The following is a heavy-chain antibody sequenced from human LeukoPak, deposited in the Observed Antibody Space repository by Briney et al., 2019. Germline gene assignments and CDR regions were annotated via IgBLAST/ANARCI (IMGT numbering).Heavy chain of an antibody. CDR2: IYSGGST. D-gene: IGHD2-2*01. Sequence: GGSLRLSCAASGVTFSTYSMNWVRQAPGKGLEWVSVIYSGGSTYYADSVKGRFTISRDNSKNTLYLQMNSLRPEDTAVYYYAKDNPIEKVPGLGPGSWGQGTLVTVSS. CDR3: AKDNPIEKVPGLGPGS. CDR1: GVTFSTYS. J-gene: IGHJ5*02. V-gene: IGHV3-NL1*01.